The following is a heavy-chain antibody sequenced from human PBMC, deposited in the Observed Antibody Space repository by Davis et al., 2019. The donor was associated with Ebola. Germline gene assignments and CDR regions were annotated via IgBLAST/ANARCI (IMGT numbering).Heavy chain of an antibody. CDR1: GGSISSYY. J-gene: IGHJ6*02. CDR2: IYTSGST. D-gene: IGHD3-10*01. CDR3: ARVPPITMVRGVIIRYYYGMDV. V-gene: IGHV4-4*07. Sequence: GSLRLSCTVSGGSISSYYWSWIRQPAGKGLEWIGRIYTSGSTNYNPSLKSRVTMSVDTSKNQFSLKLSSVTAADTAVYYCARVPPITMVRGVIIRYYYGMDVWGQGTTVTVSS.